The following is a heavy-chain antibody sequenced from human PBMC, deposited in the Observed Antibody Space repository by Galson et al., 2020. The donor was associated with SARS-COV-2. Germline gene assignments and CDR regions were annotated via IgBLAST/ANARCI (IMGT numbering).Heavy chain of an antibody. CDR3: AKDIRLYGLGSYYNALDY. Sequence: GGSLRLSCAASGFTFDDYAMHWVRQVPGKGLEWVSLISWDGDSTYYADSVKGRFTTSRDNSKNSLYLQMSSLRAEDTALYYCAKDIRLYGLGSYYNALDYWGQGTLVTVSS. CDR2: ISWDGDST. CDR1: GFTFDDYA. D-gene: IGHD3-10*01. V-gene: IGHV3-43D*04. J-gene: IGHJ4*02.